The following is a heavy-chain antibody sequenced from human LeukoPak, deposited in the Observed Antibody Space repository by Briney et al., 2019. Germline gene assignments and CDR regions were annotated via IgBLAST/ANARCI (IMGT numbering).Heavy chain of an antibody. J-gene: IGHJ6*03. D-gene: IGHD3-3*01. CDR2: ISWDGGST. CDR3: AKDMHFGGFDYYYYYMDV. CDR1: GFTFGDYA. Sequence: GGSLRLSCAASGFTFGDYAMHWVRQAPGKGLEWVSLISWDGGSTYYADSVKGRFTISRDNSKNSLYLQMNSLRAEDTALYYCAKDMHFGGFDYYYYYMDVWGKGTTVTVSS. V-gene: IGHV3-43D*03.